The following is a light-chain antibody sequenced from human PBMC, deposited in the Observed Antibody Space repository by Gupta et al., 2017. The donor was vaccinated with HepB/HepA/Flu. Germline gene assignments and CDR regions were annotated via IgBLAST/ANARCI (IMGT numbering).Light chain of an antibody. CDR3: QQGDNFPFT. J-gene: IGKJ3*01. CDR1: QAISSY. Sequence: DIQLTQSPSFLSASVGDRVTITCRASQAISSYLAWYQQRPGKAPNLLIYAASTLQRGVPSRFSGSGSGTEFTLTISSLQPEDSATYYCQQGDNFPFTFGHGTKVDIK. CDR2: AAS. V-gene: IGKV1-9*01.